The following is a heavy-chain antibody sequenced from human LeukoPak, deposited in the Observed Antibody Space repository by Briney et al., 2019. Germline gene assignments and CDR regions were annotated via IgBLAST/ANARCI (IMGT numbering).Heavy chain of an antibody. J-gene: IGHJ5*02. V-gene: IGHV1-46*01. D-gene: IGHD2-2*01. CDR2: INPSGGST. CDR3: ARGIVVVPAAMESWFDP. CDR1: GYTFTSYY. Sequence: GASVKVSCKASGYTFTSYYMHWVRQAPGQGLEWMGIINPSGGSTSYAQKLQGRVTMTRDMSTSTVYMELSSLRSEDTAVYYCARGIVVVPAAMESWFDPWGQGTLVTVSS.